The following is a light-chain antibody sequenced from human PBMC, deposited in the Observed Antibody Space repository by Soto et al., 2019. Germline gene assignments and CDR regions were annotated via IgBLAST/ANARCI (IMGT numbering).Light chain of an antibody. J-gene: IGLJ1*01. CDR3: CSLTTSHTYV. V-gene: IGLV2-14*03. Sequence: SVLAQPASGSRSPGQSITIACTGTSSDIGHYDYVSWYQQHPGKAPKLMIYHVTYRPSGVSNRYSGSKSGNSASLTISGLQADDEADYYCCSLTTSHTYVFVSGTKVTVL. CDR2: HVT. CDR1: SSDIGHYDY.